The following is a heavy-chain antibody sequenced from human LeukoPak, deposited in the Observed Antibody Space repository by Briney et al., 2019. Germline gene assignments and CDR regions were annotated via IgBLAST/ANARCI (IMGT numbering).Heavy chain of an antibody. Sequence: SETLSLTCTVSGGSISNSNYYWGWIRQPPGKGLEWIGSIYYSGSTYYKPSLKSRVTISVDTSKNQFSLKLSSVTAADTAVYYCARIAAAGFYYFDYWGQRTLVTVS. CDR1: GGSISNSNYY. D-gene: IGHD6-13*01. CDR2: IYYSGST. CDR3: ARIAAAGFYYFDY. V-gene: IGHV4-39*07. J-gene: IGHJ4*02.